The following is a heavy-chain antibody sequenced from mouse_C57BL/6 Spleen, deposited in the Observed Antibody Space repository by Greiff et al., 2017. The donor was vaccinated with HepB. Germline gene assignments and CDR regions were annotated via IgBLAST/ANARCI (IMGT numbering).Heavy chain of an antibody. D-gene: IGHD2-4*01. CDR1: GYSITSGYY. CDR2: ISYDGSN. CDR3: ARGGYDSEH. J-gene: IGHJ2*01. V-gene: IGHV3-6*01. Sequence: EVKLMESGPGLVKPSQSLSLTCSVTGYSITSGYYWNWIRQFPGNKLEWMGYISYDGSNNYNPSLKNRISITRDTSKNQFFLKLNSVTTEDTATYYCARGGYDSEHWGQGTTLTVSS.